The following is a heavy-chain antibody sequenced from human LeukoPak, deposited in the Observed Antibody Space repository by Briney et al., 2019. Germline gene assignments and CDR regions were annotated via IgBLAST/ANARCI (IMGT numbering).Heavy chain of an antibody. CDR2: IKKDGSER. Sequence: GGSLRLSCAASGFSFRSNWMSWVRRAPGKGLEWVADIKKDGSERYYVDSVKGRFTISRDNAKNSLYLQMNSLRAEDTALYHCARDIYGSGSYYVEWGQGTLVTASS. V-gene: IGHV3-7*03. J-gene: IGHJ4*02. D-gene: IGHD3-10*01. CDR1: GFSFRSNW. CDR3: ARDIYGSGSYYVE.